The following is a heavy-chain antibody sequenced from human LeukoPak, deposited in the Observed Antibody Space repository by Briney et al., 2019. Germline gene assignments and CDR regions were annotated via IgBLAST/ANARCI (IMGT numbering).Heavy chain of an antibody. V-gene: IGHV1-18*01. CDR1: GYTFTSYD. CDR2: ISAYNGHT. D-gene: IGHD3-10*01. J-gene: IGHJ5*02. Sequence: GASVKVSCKASGYTFTSYDINWVRQAPGQGLEWMGWISAYNGHTNYAQKLQDRVTMTTDTSTSTAYMELRSLRSDDTAVYYCARDAVVRWFGELSHNWFDPWGQGTLVTVSS. CDR3: ARDAVVRWFGELSHNWFDP.